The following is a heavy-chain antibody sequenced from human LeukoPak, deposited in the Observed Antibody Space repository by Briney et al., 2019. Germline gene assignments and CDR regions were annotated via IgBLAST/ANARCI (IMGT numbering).Heavy chain of an antibody. CDR2: IIPISGTT. Sequence: VASVKVSCKTSGGTFTSYAITWVRQAPGQGLEWMGKIIPISGTTNYAQKFQGRVTFTADESTSTAYMELSSLRSEDTALCYCAGKLRLGGNWFDPWGQGTLVTVSS. V-gene: IGHV1-69*15. D-gene: IGHD1-26*01. J-gene: IGHJ5*02. CDR3: AGKLRLGGNWFDP. CDR1: GGTFTSYA.